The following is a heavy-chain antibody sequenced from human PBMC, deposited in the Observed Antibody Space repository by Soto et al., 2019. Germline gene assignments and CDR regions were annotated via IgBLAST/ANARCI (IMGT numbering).Heavy chain of an antibody. D-gene: IGHD2-21*02. CDR2: IIPIFGTA. CDR3: AAVLACGDCYSPYYYGMEV. V-gene: IGHV1-69*06. J-gene: IGHJ6*04. Sequence: SVKISCKASGGTFSSYAISWVRQAPGQGLEWMGGIIPIFGTANYAQKFQGRVTITADKSTRTAYMELSSLRSEDTAVYYCAAVLACGDCYSPYYYGMEVWGEGTKVTVSS. CDR1: GGTFSSYA.